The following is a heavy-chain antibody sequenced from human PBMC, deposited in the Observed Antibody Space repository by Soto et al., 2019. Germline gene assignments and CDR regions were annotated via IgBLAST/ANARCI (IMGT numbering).Heavy chain of an antibody. Sequence: ESLNISCKGSGYSVAGYWSTWVRPKPGKGLEWMGRIDPSDSQTYYSPSFRGHVTISVTKSITTVFLQWSSLRASDTAMYYCARQIYDSDTGPNFQYYFDSWGQGTPVTVSS. J-gene: IGHJ4*02. CDR3: ARQIYDSDTGPNFQYYFDS. CDR1: GYSVAGYW. CDR2: IDPSDSQT. V-gene: IGHV5-10-1*01. D-gene: IGHD3-22*01.